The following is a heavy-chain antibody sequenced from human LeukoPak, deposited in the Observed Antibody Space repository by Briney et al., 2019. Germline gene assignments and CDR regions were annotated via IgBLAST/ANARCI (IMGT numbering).Heavy chain of an antibody. J-gene: IGHJ6*03. CDR3: ARGFASSGYYYYYYYMDV. CDR1: GGSFSGYY. Sequence: SETLSLTCAVYGGSFSGYYWSWIRQPPGKGLEWIGEINNSGSTNYNPSLKSRVTISVDTSKNQFSLKLSSVTAADTAVYYCARGFASSGYYYYYYYMDVWGKGTTVTVSS. CDR2: INNSGST. V-gene: IGHV4-34*01. D-gene: IGHD3-22*01.